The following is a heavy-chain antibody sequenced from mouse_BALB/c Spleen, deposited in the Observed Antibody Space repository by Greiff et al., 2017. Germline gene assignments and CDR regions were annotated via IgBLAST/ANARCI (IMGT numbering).Heavy chain of an antibody. J-gene: IGHJ3*01. V-gene: IGHV1-54*03. Sequence: QVQLKQSGAELVRPGTSVKVSCKASGYAFTNYLIEWVKQRPGQGLEWIGVINPGSGGTNYNEKFKGKATLTADKSSSTAYMQLSSLTSDDSAVYFCASGGFAYWGQGTLVTVSA. CDR1: GYAFTNYL. CDR2: INPGSGGT. CDR3: ASGGFAY.